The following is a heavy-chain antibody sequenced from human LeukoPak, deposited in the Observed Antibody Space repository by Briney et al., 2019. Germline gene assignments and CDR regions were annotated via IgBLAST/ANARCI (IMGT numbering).Heavy chain of an antibody. D-gene: IGHD7-27*01. CDR3: ARDLGIVYYYGMDV. Sequence: PGGSLRLSCAPSEFTFNNYTLNWVRQVPGKGLEWVSSINNSSRCISYADSVNGRFTISRDNAKNSLYLQMNSLRAEDTAVYYCARDLGIVYYYGMDVWGQGTTVIVSS. CDR2: INNSSRCI. V-gene: IGHV3-21*01. CDR1: EFTFNNYT. J-gene: IGHJ6*02.